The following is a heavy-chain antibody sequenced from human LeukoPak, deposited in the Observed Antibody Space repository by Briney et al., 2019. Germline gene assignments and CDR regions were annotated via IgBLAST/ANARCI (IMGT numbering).Heavy chain of an antibody. V-gene: IGHV4-38-2*02. D-gene: IGHD6-13*01. Sequence: SETLSLTCTVSGYSISSGYYWGWIRPPPGKGLEWIGSIYHGGSTYYNPSLKSRVTISVDTSKNQFSLQLSSVTAAATAVYYCARGGMAAPNDDAFDIWGQGTMVTVSS. CDR1: GYSISSGYY. J-gene: IGHJ3*02. CDR2: IYHGGST. CDR3: ARGGMAAPNDDAFDI.